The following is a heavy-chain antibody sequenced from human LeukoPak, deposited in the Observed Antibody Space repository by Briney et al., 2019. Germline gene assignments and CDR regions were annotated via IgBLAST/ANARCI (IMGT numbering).Heavy chain of an antibody. D-gene: IGHD5-24*01. Sequence: GGSLRLSCAASGFTFSSYAMSWVRQAPGKGLEWVSAISGSGGSTYYADSVKGRFTISRDNSKNMLYLQVNSLRAEDTAVYYCAKDPGDGYNLGLLPYWGQGTLVTVSS. CDR1: GFTFSSYA. CDR2: ISGSGGST. J-gene: IGHJ4*02. CDR3: AKDPGDGYNLGLLPY. V-gene: IGHV3-23*01.